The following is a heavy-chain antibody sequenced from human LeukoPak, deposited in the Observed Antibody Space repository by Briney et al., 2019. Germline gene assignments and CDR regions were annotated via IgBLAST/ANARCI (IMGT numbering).Heavy chain of an antibody. Sequence: SETLSLTCSISGDSVSSNIAAWNWIRQSPSRGLEWLGRTYYRSKWYYDYALSVKSRISINPDTSKNQFSPQLNSVTPEDTAIYYCARYSLAEAGALDSWGQGTLVTVSS. J-gene: IGHJ4*02. CDR2: TYYRSKWYY. D-gene: IGHD6-19*01. V-gene: IGHV6-1*01. CDR3: ARYSLAEAGALDS. CDR1: GDSVSSNIAA.